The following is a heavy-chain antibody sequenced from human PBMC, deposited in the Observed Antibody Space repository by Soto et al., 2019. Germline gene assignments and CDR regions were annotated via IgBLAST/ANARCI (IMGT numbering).Heavy chain of an antibody. CDR2: INPNSGDT. D-gene: IGHD6-19*01. V-gene: IGHV1-2*02. CDR3: AREASAVVSLDY. CDR1: GYIFTGYS. J-gene: IGHJ4*02. Sequence: ASVKVSCKASGYIFTGYSMHWVRQAPGQGLEWLGWINPNSGDTIYAQKFQGRATMTSDTSISTAYLEVSSLRSDDTAVYYCAREASAVVSLDYWGQGTLVTAPQ.